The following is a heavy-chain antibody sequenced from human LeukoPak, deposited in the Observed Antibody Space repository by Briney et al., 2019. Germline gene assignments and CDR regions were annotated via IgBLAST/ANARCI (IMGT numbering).Heavy chain of an antibody. CDR1: GGTFSSYA. D-gene: IGHD5-18*01. V-gene: IGHV1-69*06. J-gene: IGHJ4*02. CDR3: AKAVTRRYSYGSDY. CDR2: IIPIFGTA. Sequence: SVKVSCKASGGTFSSYAISWMRQAPGQGLEWMGGIIPIFGTANYAQKFQGRVTITADKSTSTAYRELSSLSSEDTAVYYCAKAVTRRYSYGSDYWGPGTLVTVSS.